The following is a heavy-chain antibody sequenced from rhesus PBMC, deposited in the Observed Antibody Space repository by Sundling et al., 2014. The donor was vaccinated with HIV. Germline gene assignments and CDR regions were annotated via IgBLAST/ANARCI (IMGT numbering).Heavy chain of an antibody. D-gene: IGHD2-2*01. Sequence: QVQLQESGPRTGEAFGDPCPSPAVSLVAPSAVTTGTGSANHQGRGWSGLGYIGGSSGNTYYNPSLKSRVTISTDTSKKQLSLKLSSVTAADTAVYYCARAPIVLVLLGYPYYFDYWARESWSPVSS. V-gene: IGHV4-165*01. CDR2: IGGSSGNT. CDR3: ARAPIVLVLLGYPYYFDY. J-gene: IGHJ4*01. CDR1: VAPSAVTT.